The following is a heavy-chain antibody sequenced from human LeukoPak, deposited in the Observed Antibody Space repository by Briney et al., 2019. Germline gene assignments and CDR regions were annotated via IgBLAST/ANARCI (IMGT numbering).Heavy chain of an antibody. V-gene: IGHV1-3*01. J-gene: IGHJ4*02. Sequence: ASVKVSCKASGYTFTNYAIHWLRQAPGQRLEWMGWINGGNGNTKYLQKFQGRVTITRDTSAATAYMEVSSLRSEDTAVYYCARGNYCSGGSCYTIDNWGQGTLVTVSS. CDR2: INGGNGNT. CDR1: GYTFTNYA. D-gene: IGHD2-15*01. CDR3: ARGNYCSGGSCYTIDN.